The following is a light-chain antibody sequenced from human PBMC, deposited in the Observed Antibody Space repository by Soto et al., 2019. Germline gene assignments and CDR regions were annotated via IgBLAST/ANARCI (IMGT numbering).Light chain of an antibody. CDR3: QQYNSYPWT. V-gene: IGKV3-20*01. Sequence: EIVLTQSPGTLSLSPGEGATLSCRASQSVSTNFFAWYQQKPGQAPRLLIYGASTRATGIPDRFSGSGSGTDFTLTISRLEPDDFATYYCQQYNSYPWTFGQGTKVEIK. J-gene: IGKJ1*01. CDR1: QSVSTNF. CDR2: GAS.